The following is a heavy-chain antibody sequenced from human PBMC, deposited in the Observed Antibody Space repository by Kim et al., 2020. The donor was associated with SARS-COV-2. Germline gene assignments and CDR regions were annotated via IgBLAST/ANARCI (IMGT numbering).Heavy chain of an antibody. V-gene: IGHV1-24*01. CDR1: GYTLTELS. J-gene: IGHJ6*02. Sequence: ASVKVSCKVSGYTLTELSMHWVRQAPGKGLEWMGGFDPEDGETIYAQKFQGRVTMTEDTSTDTAYMELSSLRSEDTAVYYCATGPFYRYDILTGPPRSYYYGMDVWGQGTTVTVSS. CDR2: FDPEDGET. CDR3: ATGPFYRYDILTGPPRSYYYGMDV. D-gene: IGHD3-9*01.